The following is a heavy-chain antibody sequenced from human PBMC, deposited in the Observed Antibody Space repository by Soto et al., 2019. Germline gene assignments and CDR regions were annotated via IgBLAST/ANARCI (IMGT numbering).Heavy chain of an antibody. D-gene: IGHD1-26*01. Sequence: QVQLVQSGVEVKMPGASVKLACKASGYTFTNYGLTWVRQVPGQGLEWIGWVIGYNRNTNYAQKFEDRVIMTTDTSTSTAFMELRSLRPDTTGIYFCARERQWEPVIYWGQGTLLTVSP. CDR3: ARERQWEPVIY. CDR2: VIGYNRNT. CDR1: GYTFTNYG. V-gene: IGHV1-18*01. J-gene: IGHJ4*02.